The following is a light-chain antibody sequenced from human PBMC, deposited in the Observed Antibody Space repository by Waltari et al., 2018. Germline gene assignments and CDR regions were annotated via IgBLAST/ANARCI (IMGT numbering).Light chain of an antibody. Sequence: QSVLTQPPSVSGAPGQKVTISCTGSRSNIGAGHDVHWYQQFPGAAPKLLIDRNNKRPAGVPDRFSGSKSVTSASLAIPGLQAEDEADYYCQSYDSSLSGSLFGGGTKLTVL. CDR2: RNN. CDR3: QSYDSSLSGSL. J-gene: IGLJ2*01. CDR1: RSNIGAGHD. V-gene: IGLV1-40*01.